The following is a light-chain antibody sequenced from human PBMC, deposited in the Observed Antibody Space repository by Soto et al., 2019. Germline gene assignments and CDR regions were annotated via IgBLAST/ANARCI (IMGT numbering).Light chain of an antibody. CDR1: QGIGDY. CDR3: QKYDSAPWT. CDR2: AAS. V-gene: IGKV1-27*01. Sequence: DIQMTQSPSSLSASVGDRVTITCLASQGIGDYLAWYQQKPGKVPKLLIHAASTLRSGVPSRFSGSGSGTDFTLTISSLQPEDVATYYCQKYDSAPWTFGQGTKVEI. J-gene: IGKJ1*01.